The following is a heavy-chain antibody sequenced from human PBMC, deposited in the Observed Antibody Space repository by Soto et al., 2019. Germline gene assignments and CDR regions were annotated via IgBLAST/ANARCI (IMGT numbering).Heavy chain of an antibody. Sequence: PSETLSLTCTVSGGSISSSSYYWGWIRQPPGKGLEWIGSIYYSGSTYYNPSLKSRVTISVDTSKNQFSLKLSSVTAADTAVYYCARQSLGVAAAGTGPWYYFDYWGQGTLVNVSS. CDR2: IYYSGST. J-gene: IGHJ4*02. CDR3: ARQSLGVAAAGTGPWYYFDY. CDR1: GGSISSSSYY. V-gene: IGHV4-39*01. D-gene: IGHD6-13*01.